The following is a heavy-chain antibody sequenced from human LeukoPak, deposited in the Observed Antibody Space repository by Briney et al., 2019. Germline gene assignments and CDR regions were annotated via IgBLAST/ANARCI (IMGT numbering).Heavy chain of an antibody. V-gene: IGHV3-66*01. Sequence: GGSLRLSRAASGFTVSGNYMSWVRQAPGKGLEWVSVIYSGGSTYYADSVKGRFTISRDNSKNTLYLQMNSLRAEDTAVYYCATQYDYVWGSYRYTHDYWGQGTLVTVSS. J-gene: IGHJ4*02. CDR1: GFTVSGNY. D-gene: IGHD3-16*02. CDR3: ATQYDYVWGSYRYTHDY. CDR2: IYSGGST.